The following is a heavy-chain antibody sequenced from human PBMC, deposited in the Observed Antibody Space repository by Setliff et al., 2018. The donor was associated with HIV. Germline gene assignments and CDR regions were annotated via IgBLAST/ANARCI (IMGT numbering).Heavy chain of an antibody. CDR2: ISAYSGNT. V-gene: IGHV1-18*01. CDR3: ASAGAWQRNALDI. J-gene: IGHJ3*02. Sequence: ASVKVSCKASGYTFTSYGISWVRQAPGQGLEWMGWISAYSGNTNYAQKFQGRVAITRDTSTSTVYMELSSLRSEDTAVYYCASAGAWQRNALDIWGQGTMVTVSS. CDR1: GYTFTSYG. D-gene: IGHD5-12*01.